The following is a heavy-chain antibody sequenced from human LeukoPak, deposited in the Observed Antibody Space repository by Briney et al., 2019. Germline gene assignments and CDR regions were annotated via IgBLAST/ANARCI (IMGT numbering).Heavy chain of an antibody. V-gene: IGHV3-74*01. Sequence: GKSLRLSCAASGFTFSNYWMSWVRLVPGKGLVWVSNINGGGSDTGYADPVKGRFTISRDNAKNTLYLQMNSLRVEDTGVYYCARGYGVDVWGQGTTVTVSS. CDR1: GFTFSNYW. J-gene: IGHJ6*02. CDR3: ARGYGVDV. CDR2: INGGGSDT.